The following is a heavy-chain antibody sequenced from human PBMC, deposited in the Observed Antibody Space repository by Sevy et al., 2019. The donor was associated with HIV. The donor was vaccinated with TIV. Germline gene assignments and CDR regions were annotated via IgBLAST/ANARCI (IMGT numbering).Heavy chain of an antibody. CDR3: ARDQVNRYGGNSYAFDI. Sequence: ASVKVSFKASGYTFTGYYMHWVRQAPGQGLEWMGWINPNSGGTNYAQKFQGRVTMTRDTSISTPYMELSRLRSDDTAVYYCARDQVNRYGGNSYAFDIWGQGTMVTVSS. CDR1: GYTFTGYY. CDR2: INPNSGGT. J-gene: IGHJ3*02. V-gene: IGHV1-2*02. D-gene: IGHD4-17*01.